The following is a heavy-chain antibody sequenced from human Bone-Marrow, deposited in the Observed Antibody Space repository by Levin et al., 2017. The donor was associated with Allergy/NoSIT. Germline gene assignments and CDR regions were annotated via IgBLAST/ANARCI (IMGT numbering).Heavy chain of an antibody. D-gene: IGHD3-10*01. J-gene: IGHJ4*02. Sequence: KISCKASGGTFSSYTISWVRQAPGQGLEWMGRIIPILGIANYAQKFQGRVTITADKSTSTAYMELSSLRSEDTAVYYCAREEYYYGSGSYLGYFDYWGQGTLVTVSS. CDR2: IIPILGIA. CDR1: GGTFSSYT. V-gene: IGHV1-69*04. CDR3: AREEYYYGSGSYLGYFDY.